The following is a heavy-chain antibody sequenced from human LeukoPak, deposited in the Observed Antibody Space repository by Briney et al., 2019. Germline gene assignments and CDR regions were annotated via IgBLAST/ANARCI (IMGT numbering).Heavy chain of an antibody. D-gene: IGHD6-13*01. CDR3: ARDGSAIAAAGTVDY. CDR1: GFTFSTYS. J-gene: IGHJ4*02. CDR2: ISTSSSYI. V-gene: IGHV3-21*01. Sequence: GGSLRLSCAASGFTFSTYSMNWVRQAPGKGLEWVSSISTSSSYIYYADSVKGRFTISRDNAKNSLDLQMNGLRAEDTAVYYCARDGSAIAAAGTVDYWGQGTLVTVSS.